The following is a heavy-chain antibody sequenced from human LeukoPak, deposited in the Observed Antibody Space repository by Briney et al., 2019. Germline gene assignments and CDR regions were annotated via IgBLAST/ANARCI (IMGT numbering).Heavy chain of an antibody. CDR1: GGTFSSYA. CDR3: AREERRLATVTPPDYYYGMDV. D-gene: IGHD4-11*01. CDR2: IIPIFGTA. J-gene: IGHJ6*02. Sequence: EASVKVSCKASGGTFSSYAISWVRQAPGQGLEWMGGIIPIFGTANYAQKFQGRVTITADESTSTAYMELSSLRSEDTAVYYCAREERRLATVTPPDYYYGMDVWGQGTTVTVSS. V-gene: IGHV1-69*13.